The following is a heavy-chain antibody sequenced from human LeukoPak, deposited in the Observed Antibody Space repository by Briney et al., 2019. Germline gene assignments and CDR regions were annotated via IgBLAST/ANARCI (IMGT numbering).Heavy chain of an antibody. CDR1: GFTFDDYG. CDR2: INWNGGST. D-gene: IGHD7-27*01. CDR3: AKNPAGDEASALDY. J-gene: IGHJ4*02. Sequence: GGSLRLSCAASGFTFDDYGMSWVRQAPGKGLEWVSGINWNGGSTGYADSVKGRFTISRDNAKNSLYLQMNSLRAEDTALYYCAKNPAGDEASALDYWGQGTLVTVSS. V-gene: IGHV3-20*04.